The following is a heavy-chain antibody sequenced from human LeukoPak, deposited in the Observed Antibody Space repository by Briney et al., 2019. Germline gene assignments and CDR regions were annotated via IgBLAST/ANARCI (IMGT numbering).Heavy chain of an antibody. CDR3: ARGRAPYCSSTSCYYYYYMDV. J-gene: IGHJ6*03. CDR1: GYTFTGYY. D-gene: IGHD2-2*01. CDR2: IIPIFGTA. V-gene: IGHV1-69*13. Sequence: ASVKVSCKASGYTFTGYYMHWVRQAPGQGLEWMGGIIPIFGTANYAQKFQGRVTITADESTSIAYMELSSLRSEDTAVYYCARGRAPYCSSTSCYYYYYMDVWGKGTTVTVSS.